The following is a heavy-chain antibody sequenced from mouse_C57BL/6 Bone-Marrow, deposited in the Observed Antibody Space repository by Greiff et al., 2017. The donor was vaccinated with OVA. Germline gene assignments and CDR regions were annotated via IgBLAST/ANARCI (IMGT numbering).Heavy chain of an antibody. CDR3: ARDYYGSSYFDY. J-gene: IGHJ2*01. Sequence: EVQRVESGGGLVKPGGSLKLSCAASGFTFSSYAMSWVRQTPEKRLEWVATISDGGSYTYSPDNVKGRFTISRDNAKNHLYLQMSHLKSEDTAMYYCARDYYGSSYFDYWGQGTTLTVSS. V-gene: IGHV5-4*01. CDR2: ISDGGSYT. D-gene: IGHD1-1*01. CDR1: GFTFSSYA.